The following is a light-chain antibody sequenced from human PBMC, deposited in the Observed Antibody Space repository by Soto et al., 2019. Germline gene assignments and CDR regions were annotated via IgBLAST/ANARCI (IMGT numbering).Light chain of an antibody. V-gene: IGLV2-14*01. J-gene: IGLJ3*02. CDR3: SSYTSSSTWV. Sequence: QSALTQPASVSGSPGQSITISCTGTSSDVGGYNYVSWYQQHPGKAPKLMIYEVSNRPSGVSNRFSGSKSGNTASLPISGLQAGDEANYYCSSYTSSSTWVFGGGTKLAVL. CDR2: EVS. CDR1: SSDVGGYNY.